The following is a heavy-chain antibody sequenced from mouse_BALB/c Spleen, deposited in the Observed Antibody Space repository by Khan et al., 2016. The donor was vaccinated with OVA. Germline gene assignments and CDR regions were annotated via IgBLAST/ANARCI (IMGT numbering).Heavy chain of an antibody. D-gene: IGHD4-1*01. J-gene: IGHJ3*01. CDR3: AREASSWDFSFPY. CDR1: GYTFTNYV. Sequence: VQLQQSGPELVEPGASVKLSCKASGYTFTNYVIHWVKQKPGQGLEWIGYINPDNAGTRYNEKLKGKATLTSDISSTSAYMELLSLTSEDSAVYYCAREASSWDFSFPYWGQGTLVTVSA. CDR2: INPDNAGT. V-gene: IGHV1S136*01.